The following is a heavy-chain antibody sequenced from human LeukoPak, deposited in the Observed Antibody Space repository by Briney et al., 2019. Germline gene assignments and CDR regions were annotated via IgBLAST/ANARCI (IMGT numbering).Heavy chain of an antibody. CDR3: AKETSCSFDY. Sequence: PGGSLRLSCAASGFTFSSYAMNWVRQAPGKGLEWVSGISNSGGSTYYADSVKGRFTISRDNSNNTLYLQMNSLRAEYTAVYYCAKETSCSFDYWGQGTLVTVSS. V-gene: IGHV3-23*01. CDR1: GFTFSSYA. D-gene: IGHD2-2*01. CDR2: ISNSGGST. J-gene: IGHJ4*02.